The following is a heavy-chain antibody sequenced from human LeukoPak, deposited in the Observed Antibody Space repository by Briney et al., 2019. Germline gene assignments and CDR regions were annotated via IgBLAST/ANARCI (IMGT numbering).Heavy chain of an antibody. CDR3: ARGAPIRVAVAATFDP. CDR2: INAANGNT. CDR1: GYTFTSYG. J-gene: IGHJ5*02. V-gene: IGHV1-3*01. Sequence: ASVKVSCKASGYTFTSYGISWVRQAPGQRLEWMGWINAANGNTQYSQKFQGGVTITRDTSASTAYMELSSLRSEDTAVYYCARGAPIRVAVAATFDPWGQGTLVTVPS. D-gene: IGHD6-19*01.